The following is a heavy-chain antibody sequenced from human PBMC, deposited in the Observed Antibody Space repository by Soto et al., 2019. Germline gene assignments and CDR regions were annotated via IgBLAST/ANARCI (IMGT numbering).Heavy chain of an antibody. Sequence: GGSLRLSCTASGFTFSSYDMTWVRQAPGKGLEWVSTISNSGDRTYYADSVKGRFTISKDNSKNTLFLQMNSLTGEDTAVYHCACPLVGFGHNWFDPWGQGTLVTVSS. CDR2: ISNSGDRT. J-gene: IGHJ5*02. V-gene: IGHV3-23*01. CDR3: ACPLVGFGHNWFDP. CDR1: GFTFSSYD. D-gene: IGHD3-3*01.